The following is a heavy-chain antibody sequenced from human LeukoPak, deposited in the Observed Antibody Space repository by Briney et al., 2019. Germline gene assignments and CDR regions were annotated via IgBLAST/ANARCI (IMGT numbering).Heavy chain of an antibody. CDR2: INHSGST. V-gene: IGHV4-34*01. CDR3: ASLTSEGWYFDL. Sequence: SETLSLTCAVYGGSFSGYYWSWIRQPPGKGLEWIGEINHSGSTNYNPSLKSRVTMSVDTSKNQFSLKLTSVTAADTAVYYCASLTSEGWYFDLWGRGTLVTVSS. CDR1: GGSFSGYY. J-gene: IGHJ2*01. D-gene: IGHD1-14*01.